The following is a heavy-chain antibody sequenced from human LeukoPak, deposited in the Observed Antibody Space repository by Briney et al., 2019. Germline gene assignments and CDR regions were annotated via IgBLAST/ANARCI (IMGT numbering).Heavy chain of an antibody. D-gene: IGHD5-18*01. Sequence: PGGSLRLSCAASGFSFTSYAMNWVRQAPGKGLEWVSAISGSGRSTYSADSVKGRFTISRDNSKNTLYLQMNSLRAEDTAVYYCAKEEDSYGPWWGQGTLVTVSS. CDR3: AKEEDSYGPW. CDR2: ISGSGRST. CDR1: GFSFTSYA. V-gene: IGHV3-23*01. J-gene: IGHJ4*02.